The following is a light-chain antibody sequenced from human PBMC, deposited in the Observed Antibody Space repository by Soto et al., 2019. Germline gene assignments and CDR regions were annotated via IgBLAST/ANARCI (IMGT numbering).Light chain of an antibody. V-gene: IGKV3-20*01. CDR1: QSVSDSY. J-gene: IGKJ3*01. CDR3: QLYVTSAL. Sequence: EIVLTQSPGTLSLSPGERATLSCRASQSVSDSYLAWYQQKPGQAPRLLIYASSRATGIPDRFSGSAPGTDFTLYISRLEPEVFAVYYCQLYVTSALFGPGTKVDIK. CDR2: AS.